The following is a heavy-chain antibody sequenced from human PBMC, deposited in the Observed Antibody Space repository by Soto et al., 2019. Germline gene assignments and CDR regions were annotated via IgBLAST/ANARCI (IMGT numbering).Heavy chain of an antibody. CDR3: ARIQGYCLSTSCYAGDH. CDR1: GFSLSNARMG. J-gene: IGHJ4*02. Sequence: QVTLKEAGPVLVKPTETLTLICTVSGFSLSNARMGVSWIRQPPGKALEWLAHIFSNDETSFSTSLKSRLTISKDTSKSQVVLTMTNMDPVDTATYYCARIQGYCLSTSCYAGDHWGQGTLVTVSS. CDR2: IFSNDET. V-gene: IGHV2-26*01. D-gene: IGHD2-2*01.